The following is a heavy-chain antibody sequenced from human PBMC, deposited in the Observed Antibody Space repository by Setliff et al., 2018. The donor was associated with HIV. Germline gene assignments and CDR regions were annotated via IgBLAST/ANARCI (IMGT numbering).Heavy chain of an antibody. CDR2: FDPEDGET. CDR1: GDTLTELS. Sequence: ASVKVSCKVSGDTLTELSIHWVRQAPGKGLEWMGGFDPEDGETVYAQKFQGRVTMTEDTSADTAYMELSSLRSEDTAVYYCARGGADYGDPGYYYYYMDVWGKGTTVTVS. D-gene: IGHD4-17*01. J-gene: IGHJ6*03. V-gene: IGHV1-24*01. CDR3: ARGGADYGDPGYYYYYMDV.